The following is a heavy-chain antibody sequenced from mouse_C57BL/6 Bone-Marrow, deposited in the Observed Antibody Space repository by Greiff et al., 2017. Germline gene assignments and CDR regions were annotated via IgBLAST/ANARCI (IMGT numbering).Heavy chain of an antibody. J-gene: IGHJ2*01. CDR1: GYSFTGYY. Sequence: VQLQQSGPELVKPGASVKISCKASGYSFTGYYMNWVKQSPEKSLEWIGEINPSTGGTTYNQKFKAKATLTVDKSSSTAYMQLKSLTSEDSAVYYCARSDYYGSSHDYWGQGTTLTVSS. D-gene: IGHD1-1*01. CDR2: INPSTGGT. CDR3: ARSDYYGSSHDY. V-gene: IGHV1-42*01.